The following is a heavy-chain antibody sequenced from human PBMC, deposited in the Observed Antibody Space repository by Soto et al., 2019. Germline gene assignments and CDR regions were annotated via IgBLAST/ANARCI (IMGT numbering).Heavy chain of an antibody. CDR2: ISGSGDST. CDR3: ATRKGWTTVVTPQYFQY. D-gene: IGHD4-17*01. J-gene: IGHJ1*01. CDR1: GFTFSSNV. V-gene: IGHV3-23*01. Sequence: PGGSLRLSCAAAGFTFSSNVMNWVRQAPGKGLEWVSGISGSGDSTYYADSVKGRFTISRDNSKNTLSLQMNSLRAEDTAVYYCATRKGWTTVVTPQYFQYWGQGTQVTVSS.